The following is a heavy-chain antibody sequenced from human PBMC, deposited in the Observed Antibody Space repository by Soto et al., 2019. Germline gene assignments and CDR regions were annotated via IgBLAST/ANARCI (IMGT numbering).Heavy chain of an antibody. D-gene: IGHD3-22*01. J-gene: IGHJ4*02. Sequence: QVQLQESGPGLVKPSETLSLTCAVSGDSISSYYCMWIRQPPGKGLESIGYLYYGRSANYNPSLKXRITMSXXTSTNQCSLTLSSMTAADTAGYYCALRSMAVVPEYWGQGTLVTVSS. CDR1: GDSISSYY. CDR3: ALRSMAVVPEY. CDR2: LYYGRSA. V-gene: IGHV4-59*01.